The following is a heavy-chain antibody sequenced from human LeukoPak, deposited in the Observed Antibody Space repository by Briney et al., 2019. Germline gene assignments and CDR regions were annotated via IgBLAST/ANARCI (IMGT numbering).Heavy chain of an antibody. D-gene: IGHD1-1*01. J-gene: IGHJ5*02. CDR2: ISSYSSII. CDR1: GFTFSSYS. CDR3: ARGGSWNEDWFDP. Sequence: GGSLRLSCAASGFTFSSYSMNWVRQAPGKGLEWVSYISSYSSIIYYADSVKGQFTIPRENAKNSLYLQMNSLRDEDTAVCYCARGGSWNEDWFDPWGQGTLVTVSS. V-gene: IGHV3-48*02.